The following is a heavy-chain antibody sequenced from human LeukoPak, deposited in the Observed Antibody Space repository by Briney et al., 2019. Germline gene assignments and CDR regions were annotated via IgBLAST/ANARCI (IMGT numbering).Heavy chain of an antibody. V-gene: IGHV3-33*06. D-gene: IGHD3-9*01. CDR2: IWYDGSNK. J-gene: IGHJ1*01. Sequence: PGGSLRLSCAASGFTFSSYGMHWVRQAPGKGLEWVAVIWYDGSNKYYADSVKGRFTISRDNSKNTLYLQMNSLRAEDTAVYYCAKDRVAWVSDDILTDGFQHWGQGTLVTVSS. CDR3: AKDRVAWVSDDILTDGFQH. CDR1: GFTFSSYG.